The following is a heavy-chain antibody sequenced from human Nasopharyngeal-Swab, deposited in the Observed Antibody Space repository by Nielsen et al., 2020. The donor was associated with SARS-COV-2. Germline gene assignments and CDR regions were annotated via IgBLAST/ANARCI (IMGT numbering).Heavy chain of an antibody. CDR3: ARQGAVAGYYYYYMDV. D-gene: IGHD6-19*01. Sequence: GGSLRLSCTGSGYSFTSYWIGWVRQMPGKGLEWMGIIYPGDSDTRYSPSFQGQVTISADKSISTAYLQWSSLKASDTAMYYCARQGAVAGYYYYYMDVWGKGTTVTVSS. CDR1: GYSFTSYW. J-gene: IGHJ6*03. V-gene: IGHV5-51*01. CDR2: IYPGDSDT.